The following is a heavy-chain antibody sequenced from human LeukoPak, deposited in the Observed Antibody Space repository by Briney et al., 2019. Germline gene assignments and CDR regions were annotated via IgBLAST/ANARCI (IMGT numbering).Heavy chain of an antibody. CDR1: GYSFTSYA. Sequence: ASVKVSCKASGYSFTSYAMHWVRQAPGQRLEWMGWINAGNGNTKYSQKFQGRVTITRDTSASTAYMELSSLRSDDTAVYYCARGGPALCSSTSCYDPHFDYWGQGTLVTVSS. V-gene: IGHV1-3*01. D-gene: IGHD2-2*01. J-gene: IGHJ4*02. CDR3: ARGGPALCSSTSCYDPHFDY. CDR2: INAGNGNT.